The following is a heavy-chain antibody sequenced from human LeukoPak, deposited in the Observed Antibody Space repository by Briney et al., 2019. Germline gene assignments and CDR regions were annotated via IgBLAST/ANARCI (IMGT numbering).Heavy chain of an antibody. V-gene: IGHV1-8*01. Sequence: ASVKVSCKSSVYTFTSYDINWVRQATGQGLAWMGWMNPNSGNTGYAQKFQGRVTMTRNTSISTAYMELSSLRSEDTAVYYCARGRRGLLWFREHRGFDPWGQGTLVTVSS. CDR3: ARGRRGLLWFREHRGFDP. CDR2: MNPNSGNT. D-gene: IGHD3-10*01. CDR1: VYTFTSYD. J-gene: IGHJ5*02.